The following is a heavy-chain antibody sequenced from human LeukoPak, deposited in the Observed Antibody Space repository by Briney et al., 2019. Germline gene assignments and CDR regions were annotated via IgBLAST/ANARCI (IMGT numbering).Heavy chain of an antibody. CDR3: AKDKGLEYFDY. Sequence: PGGSLRLSCAASGLTLRSSGMHWVRQAPGKGPEWVAFIRSDGNGKDYVDSVRGRFTISRDNSKNTVSLQMNALRAEDTAVYYCAKDKGLEYFDYWGQGTLVTVSS. V-gene: IGHV3-30*02. CDR2: IRSDGNGK. J-gene: IGHJ4*02. CDR1: GLTLRSSG. D-gene: IGHD3/OR15-3a*01.